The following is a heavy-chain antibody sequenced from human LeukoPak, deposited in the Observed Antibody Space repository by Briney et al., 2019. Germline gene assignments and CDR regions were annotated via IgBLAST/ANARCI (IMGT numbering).Heavy chain of an antibody. Sequence: PSETLSLTCTVSGGSIINYYWSWIRQPPGKGLEWIGYIYYSGSTNYNPSLKSRVTISIDTSKNEFSLKLSSVTAADTAVYYCASRRVGPFDYWGQGTLVTVSS. CDR1: GGSIINYY. CDR2: IYYSGST. CDR3: ASRRVGPFDY. V-gene: IGHV4-59*08. J-gene: IGHJ4*02. D-gene: IGHD1-26*01.